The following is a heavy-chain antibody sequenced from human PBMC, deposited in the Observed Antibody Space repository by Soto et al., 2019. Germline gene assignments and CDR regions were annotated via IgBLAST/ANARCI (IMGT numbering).Heavy chain of an antibody. V-gene: IGHV1-69*01. CDR3: AIGTTVVAFYYYYAMDV. J-gene: IGHJ6*02. CDR2: IIPMSGTA. CDR1: GGPFNSYT. Sequence: QVQLVQSGADVKKPGSSVRVSCKASGGPFNSYTISWVRQAPGQGLEWMGGIIPMSGTANYAQTFQGRLTITADESTNTAYVELTSLRSEDTAVYYCAIGTTVVAFYYYYAMDVWGQGTTGTGSS. D-gene: IGHD4-4*01.